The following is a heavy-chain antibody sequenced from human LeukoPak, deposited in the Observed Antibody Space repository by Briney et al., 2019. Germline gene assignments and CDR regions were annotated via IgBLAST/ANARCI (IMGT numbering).Heavy chain of an antibody. CDR2: INPNSGGT. J-gene: IGHJ4*02. V-gene: IGHV1-2*02. Sequence: ASVKVSCKASGYTFTGYYMHWVRQAPGQGLEWMGWINPNSGGTNYAQKFQGRVTMTRDTSISTAYMELSRLRSDDTAVYYCATDKPAGDSSGYHYYFDYWGQGTLVTVSS. CDR3: ATDKPAGDSSGYHYYFDY. CDR1: GYTFTGYY. D-gene: IGHD3-22*01.